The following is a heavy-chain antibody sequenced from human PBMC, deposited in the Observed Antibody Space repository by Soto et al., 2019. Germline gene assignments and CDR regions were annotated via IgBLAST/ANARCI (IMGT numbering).Heavy chain of an antibody. CDR1: GYSFSDYW. J-gene: IGHJ4*02. V-gene: IGHV5-51*01. CDR3: ARRGGSYQADY. CDR2: IYPGDSDT. Sequence: GESLKISCKGSGYSFSDYWIDWVRQMPGKGLEWMGIIYPGDSDTIYSPSFQGQVTISADKSISTAYVQWSGLKASDTAVYYCARRGGSYQADYWGQGTLVTVSS. D-gene: IGHD3-16*02.